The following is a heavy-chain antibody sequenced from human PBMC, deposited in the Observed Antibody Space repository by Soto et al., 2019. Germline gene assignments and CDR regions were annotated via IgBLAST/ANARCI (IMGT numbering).Heavy chain of an antibody. CDR3: ARGYSGGWSRGGYFDY. J-gene: IGHJ4*02. Sequence: PVGSLRLSCAASGFTFSSYEVNWVRQAPGKGLEWVPHISASGNSVYYAHSVKGRFTISRDNAKNSLYLQMNNLRAADTAVYYCARGYSGGWSRGGYFDYWGQGILVTVSS. D-gene: IGHD6-19*01. CDR1: GFTFSSYE. CDR2: ISASGNSV. V-gene: IGHV3-48*03.